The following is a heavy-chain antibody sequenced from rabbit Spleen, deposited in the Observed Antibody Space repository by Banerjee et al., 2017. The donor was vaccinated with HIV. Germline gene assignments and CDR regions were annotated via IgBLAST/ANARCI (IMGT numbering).Heavy chain of an antibody. D-gene: IGHD1-1*01. V-gene: IGHV1S40*01. CDR3: ARGFASSSGYYLTL. CDR2: INTDTGKA. Sequence: QSLEESGGDLVKPGASLTLTCTASGVSFSSNYYMCWVRQAPGKGLQWIACINTDTGKAVYATWAKGRFTISSDNAQNTVFLQMTSLTASDTATYFCARGFASSSGYYLTLWGPGTLVTVS. CDR1: GVSFSSNYY. J-gene: IGHJ4*01.